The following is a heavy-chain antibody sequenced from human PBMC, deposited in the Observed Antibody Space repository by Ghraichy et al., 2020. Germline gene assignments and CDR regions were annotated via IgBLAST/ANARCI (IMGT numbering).Heavy chain of an antibody. V-gene: IGHV3-23*01. D-gene: IGHD2/OR15-2a*01. CDR3: ATGGIPLWVLDS. CDR2: ITGSGDIM. CDR1: GFTFSSFA. J-gene: IGHJ4*02. Sequence: SLRLSCAASGFTFSSFAMSWVRQAPGKGLEWISGITGSGDIMYYADSVKGRFTISRDNSRNTLYLEMSSLRVEDTAVYYCATGGIPLWVLDSWGQGALVTVSS.